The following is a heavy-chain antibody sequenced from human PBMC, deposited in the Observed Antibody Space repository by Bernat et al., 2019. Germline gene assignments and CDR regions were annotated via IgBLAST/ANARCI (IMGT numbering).Heavy chain of an antibody. D-gene: IGHD2-2*01. V-gene: IGHV4-34*01. CDR3: ARAVVPAEGKHPPGRHYYYYMDV. CDR1: GGSFSGYY. Sequence: QVQLQQWGAGLLKPSETLSLTCAVYGGSFSGYYWSWIRQPPGKGLEWIGEINHSGSTNYNPSLKSRVTISVDTSKNQFSLKLSSVTAADTAVYYSARAVVPAEGKHPPGRHYYYYMDVWGKGTTVTVSS. CDR2: INHSGST. J-gene: IGHJ6*03.